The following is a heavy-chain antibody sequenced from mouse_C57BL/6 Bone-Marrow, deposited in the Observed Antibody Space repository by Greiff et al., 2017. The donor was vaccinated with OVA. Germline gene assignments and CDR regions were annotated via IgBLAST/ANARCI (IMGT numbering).Heavy chain of an antibody. CDR3: ARHSLGFFAY. D-gene: IGHD3-3*01. Sequence: EVMLVESGGGLVQPGGSLKLSCAASGFTFSDYYMYWVRQTPEKRLEWVAYISNGGGSTYYPDTVKGRFTISRDNAKNTLYLQMSRLKSEDTAMYYCARHSLGFFAYWGQGTLVTFSA. CDR2: ISNGGGST. V-gene: IGHV5-12*01. CDR1: GFTFSDYY. J-gene: IGHJ3*01.